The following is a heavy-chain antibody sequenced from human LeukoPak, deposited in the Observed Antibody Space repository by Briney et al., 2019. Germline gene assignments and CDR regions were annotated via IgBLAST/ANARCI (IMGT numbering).Heavy chain of an antibody. CDR1: GFTFSSYA. J-gene: IGHJ4*02. Sequence: PGRSLRLSCAASGFTFSSYAMHWVRQAPGKGLEWVAVISYDGSNKYYADSVKGRFTISRDNSKNTLYLQMNSLRAEDTAVYYCARDPLRGYSYGPRADYWGQGTLVTVSS. CDR2: ISYDGSNK. CDR3: ARDPLRGYSYGPRADY. V-gene: IGHV3-30-3*01. D-gene: IGHD5-18*01.